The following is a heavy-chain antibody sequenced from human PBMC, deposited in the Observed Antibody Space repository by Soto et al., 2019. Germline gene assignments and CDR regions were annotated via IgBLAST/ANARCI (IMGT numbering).Heavy chain of an antibody. V-gene: IGHV4-34*01. CDR2: INHSGST. CDR3: ARGLGSSSPFYYYYGMDV. CDR1: GGSFSGYY. Sequence: PSETLSLTCAVYGGSFSGYYWSWIRQPPGKGLEWIGEINHSGSTNYNPSLKSRVTISVDTSKNQFSLKLSSVTAADTAVYYCARGLGSSSPFYYYYGMDVWGQGTTVTVSS. D-gene: IGHD6-6*01. J-gene: IGHJ6*02.